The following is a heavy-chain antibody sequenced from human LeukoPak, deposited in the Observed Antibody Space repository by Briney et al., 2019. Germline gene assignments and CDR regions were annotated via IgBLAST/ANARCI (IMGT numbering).Heavy chain of an antibody. J-gene: IGHJ4*02. V-gene: IGHV1-18*01. CDR1: GYTFTSYG. Sequence: ASVKVSCKASGYTFTSYGISWVRQAPGQGLEWMGWISAYNGNTNYAQKLQGRVTMATETSTSTAYMELRSLRSDDAAVYYCARDQDHYDFWSGYSYWGQGTLVTVSS. D-gene: IGHD3-3*01. CDR3: ARDQDHYDFWSGYSY. CDR2: ISAYNGNT.